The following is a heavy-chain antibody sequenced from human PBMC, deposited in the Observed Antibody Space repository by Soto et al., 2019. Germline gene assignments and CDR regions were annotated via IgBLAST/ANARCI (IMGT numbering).Heavy chain of an antibody. CDR2: IYYSGTT. CDR3: ARDHKWDGMDV. D-gene: IGHD1-26*01. J-gene: IGHJ6*02. Sequence: PSETLSLTCSVSGGSFSSDSFTWSWVRQFPGKGLEWIGYIYYSGTTYYNPSLRSRVIMSVDTSKNQFSLKLSSVTAADTAVYYCARDHKWDGMDVWGQGTTVTVSS. CDR1: GGSFSSDSFT. V-gene: IGHV4-31*03.